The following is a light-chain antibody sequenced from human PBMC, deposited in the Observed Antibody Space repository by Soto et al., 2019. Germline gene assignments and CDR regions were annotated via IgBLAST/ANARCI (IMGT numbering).Light chain of an antibody. CDR1: MRDVGAYNL. J-gene: IGLJ3*02. V-gene: IGLV2-14*01. CDR3: SGYIARSTLV. Sequence: QSVLTQPASVSGYARQSITSSCSGTMRDVGAYNLVSWYQQHPGTAPKLIIYEVRNRPSGISSRFSGSRSGNTASLTISGLQPEDVGGYYCSGYIARSTLVFGGGTKVAVL. CDR2: EVR.